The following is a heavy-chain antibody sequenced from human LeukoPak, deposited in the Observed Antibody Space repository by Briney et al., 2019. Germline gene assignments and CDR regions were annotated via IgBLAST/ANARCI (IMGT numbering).Heavy chain of an antibody. CDR3: ARDLYSSSWWAPPGDYYYYYMDV. D-gene: IGHD6-13*01. CDR2: IYYSGST. J-gene: IGHJ6*03. CDR1: GGSISSYY. V-gene: IGHV4-59*01. Sequence: PSETLSLTCTVSGGSISSYYWSWIRQPPGKGLEWIGYIYYSGSTNYNPSLKSRVTISVDTSKNQFSLKLSSVTAADTAVYYCARDLYSSSWWAPPGDYYYYYMDVWGKGTTVTVSS.